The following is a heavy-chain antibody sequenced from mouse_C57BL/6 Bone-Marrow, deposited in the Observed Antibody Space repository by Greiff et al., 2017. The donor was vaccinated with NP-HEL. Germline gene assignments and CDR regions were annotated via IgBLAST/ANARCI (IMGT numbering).Heavy chain of an antibody. V-gene: IGHV5-9-1*02. CDR1: GFTFSSYA. D-gene: IGHD1-1*01. Sequence: EVHLVESGEGLVKPGGSLKLSCAASGFTFSSYAMSWVRQTPEKRLEWVAYISSGGDYIYYADTVKGRFTISRDNARNTLYLQMSSLKSEDTAMYYCTREHYGSSYKTGFAYWGQGTLVTVSA. CDR3: TREHYGSSYKTGFAY. J-gene: IGHJ3*01. CDR2: ISSGGDYI.